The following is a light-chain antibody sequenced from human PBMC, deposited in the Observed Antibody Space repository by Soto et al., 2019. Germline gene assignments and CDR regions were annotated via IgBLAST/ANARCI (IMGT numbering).Light chain of an antibody. V-gene: IGKV3-20*01. J-gene: IGKJ2*01. CDR3: QQYDNSVYT. CDR1: QTVTSPY. CDR2: GTS. Sequence: EIVLTQSPGTLSLSPGERDTLSCRTSQTVTSPYLAWYQQRVGQAPRLLMYGTSTRATGVPDRFSGSGSGTDFTLTINRLEPEDSAVYYCQQYDNSVYTFGQGTKLEIK.